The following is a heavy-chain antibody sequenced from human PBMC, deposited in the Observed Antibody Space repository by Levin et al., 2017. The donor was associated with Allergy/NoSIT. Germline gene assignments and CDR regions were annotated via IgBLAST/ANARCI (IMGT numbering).Heavy chain of an antibody. CDR3: AKDLTYFYLSGVNWFDP. Sequence: ASVKVSCKTSGYTFTGYYIHWVRQAPGQGLDWVGWINPNNAATNYAQKFQGRLTLTRDTSITTAYLELTGLTSDDTAVYYCAKDLTYFYLSGVNWFDPWGQGTLVTVSS. J-gene: IGHJ5*02. CDR1: GYTFTGYY. V-gene: IGHV1-2*02. D-gene: IGHD3-10*02. CDR2: INPNNAAT.